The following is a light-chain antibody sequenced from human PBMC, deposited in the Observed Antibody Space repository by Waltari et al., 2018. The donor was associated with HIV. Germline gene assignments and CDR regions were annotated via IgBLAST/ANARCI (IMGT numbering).Light chain of an antibody. V-gene: IGKV3-15*01. CDR2: EAS. CDR1: QSVKTN. Sequence: EIVMTQSPGTLSVSPGERASLSCRASQSVKTNLAWYQQKPGQAPSLLIYEASARVTTVPAKFSGSGSGTDFTLTISSLQSEDSAVYFCQQYNSWPLTFGQGTKVEI. J-gene: IGKJ1*01. CDR3: QQYNSWPLT.